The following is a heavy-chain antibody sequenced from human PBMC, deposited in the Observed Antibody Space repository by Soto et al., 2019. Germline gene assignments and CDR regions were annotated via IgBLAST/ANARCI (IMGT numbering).Heavy chain of an antibody. J-gene: IGHJ4*02. V-gene: IGHV4-34*01. Sequence: PSETLSLTCAVYGGSFNVYYCSWIRQPPGKGLEWVGEVNHSGSASYSPSLKIRATISVETSKNQFSLKLSSVAAADTAGYYCARKRRGTYSSSPFDYWGQGTLVTVSS. CDR3: ARKRRGTYSSSPFDY. CDR1: GGSFNVYY. D-gene: IGHD6-6*01. CDR2: VNHSGSA.